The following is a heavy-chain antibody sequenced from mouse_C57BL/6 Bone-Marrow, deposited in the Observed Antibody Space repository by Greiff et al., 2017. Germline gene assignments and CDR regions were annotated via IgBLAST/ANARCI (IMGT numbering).Heavy chain of an antibody. CDR3: ARGDCDWCFDV. CDR1: GYSFTGYY. J-gene: IGHJ1*03. Sequence: VQLQQSGPELVKPGASVKISCKASGYSFTGYYMNWVKQSPEKSLEWIGEINPSTGGTTYNQKFKAKATLTVDKSSSTAYMQLKSLTSEDTADYYCARGDCDWCFDVWGTGTTVTVSS. V-gene: IGHV1-42*01. CDR2: INPSTGGT.